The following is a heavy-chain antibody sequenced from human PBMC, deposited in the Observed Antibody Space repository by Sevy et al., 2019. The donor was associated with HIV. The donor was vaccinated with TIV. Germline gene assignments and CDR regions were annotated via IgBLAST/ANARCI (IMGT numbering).Heavy chain of an antibody. CDR3: TTGYYYDSSGYSDY. D-gene: IGHD3-22*01. V-gene: IGHV3-49*03. J-gene: IGHJ4*02. Sequence: GGSLRLSCTGSGFTFGDYAMSWFRQAPGMGLEWVGFIRSKDYGGATEYAASVKGRFTISRDDSKSIADLQMNSLKTEDTAVYYSTTGYYYDSSGYSDYWGQGTLVTVSS. CDR1: GFTFGDYA. CDR2: IRSKDYGGAT.